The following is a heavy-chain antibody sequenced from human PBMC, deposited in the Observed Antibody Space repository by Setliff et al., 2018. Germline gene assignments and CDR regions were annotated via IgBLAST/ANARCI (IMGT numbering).Heavy chain of an antibody. CDR2: IYTSGST. CDR3: AREYYYDSSGSFDY. Sequence: PSETLSLTCTVSGGSISSGSYCWSWIRQPAGKGLEWIGRIYTSGSTNYNPSLKSRVTISVDTSKNQFSLKLSSVTAADTAVYYCAREYYYDSSGSFDYWGQGTLVTVSS. D-gene: IGHD3-22*01. CDR1: GGSISSGSYC. V-gene: IGHV4-61*02. J-gene: IGHJ4*02.